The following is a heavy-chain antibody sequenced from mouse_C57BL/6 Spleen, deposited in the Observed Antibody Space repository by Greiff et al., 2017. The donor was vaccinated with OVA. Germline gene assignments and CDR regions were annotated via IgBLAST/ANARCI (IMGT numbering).Heavy chain of an antibody. J-gene: IGHJ4*01. Sequence: EVQLQQSGAELVKPGASVKLSCTASGFNIKDYYMHWVKQRTEQGLEWIGRIDPEAGDTKSAPNFQGKATITADTSSNTAYLQLSSLTSEDTAVYYWARDEYDGYDAMDYWGQGTSVTVSS. V-gene: IGHV14-2*01. CDR1: GFNIKDYY. CDR2: IDPEAGDT. CDR3: ARDEYDGYDAMDY. D-gene: IGHD2-4*01.